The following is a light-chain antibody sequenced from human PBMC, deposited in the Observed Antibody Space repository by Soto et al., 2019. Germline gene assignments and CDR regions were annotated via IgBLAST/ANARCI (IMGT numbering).Light chain of an antibody. CDR1: SRDIGAYNY. J-gene: IGLJ1*01. CDR3: CSYADGSIYV. Sequence: QSVLTQPASVSGSPGQSISISCSGTSRDIGAYNYVSWYLQHPGKAPKLMIYEVVNRPLGVSNRFSGSKSGNTASLTISGLQAEDEADYYCCSYADGSIYVFGTGTKLTVL. CDR2: EVV. V-gene: IGLV2-14*01.